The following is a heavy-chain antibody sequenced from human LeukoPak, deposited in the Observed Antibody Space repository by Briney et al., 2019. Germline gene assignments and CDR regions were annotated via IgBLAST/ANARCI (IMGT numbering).Heavy chain of an antibody. J-gene: IGHJ6*01. CDR3: ARRKTARVATTYYYYGMDV. CDR2: IYYSGST. D-gene: IGHD5-24*01. V-gene: IGHV4-39*01. Sequence: PSETLSLTCTVPGGSINSASYYWGWIRQPPGQGLEWIGSIYYSGSTHHNPSPQSRVTMSVDTSKNQFSLKLSSVTAADTAVYYCARRKTARVATTYYYYGMDVWSLGTTVTVSS. CDR1: GGSINSASYY.